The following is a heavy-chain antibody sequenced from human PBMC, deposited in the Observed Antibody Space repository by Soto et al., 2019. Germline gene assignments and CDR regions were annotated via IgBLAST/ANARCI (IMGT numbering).Heavy chain of an antibody. Sequence: AGGSLRHSCAASGGTFSSYSMNWVRQATGKGLEWVSSISSSSSYIYYADSVKGRFTISRDNAKNSLYLQMNNLRAEDTAVYYCARDRGNSGYELGAFDIWGQGTMVTVSS. CDR2: ISSSSSYI. V-gene: IGHV3-21*01. CDR3: ARDRGNSGYELGAFDI. J-gene: IGHJ3*02. D-gene: IGHD5-12*01. CDR1: GGTFSSYS.